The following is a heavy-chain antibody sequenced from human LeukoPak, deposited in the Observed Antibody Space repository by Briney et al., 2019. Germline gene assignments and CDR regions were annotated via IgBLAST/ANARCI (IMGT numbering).Heavy chain of an antibody. CDR1: GSSISSGDYY. Sequence: PSQTLSLTCTVSGSSISSGDYYWSWIRQPPGKGLEWIGYIYYSGSTYYNPSLKSRVTISVDTSKNQFSLKLSSVTAADTAVYYCAGTTRGYSYADHAGGDYWGQGTLVTVSS. D-gene: IGHD5-18*01. V-gene: IGHV4-30-4*01. CDR3: AGTTRGYSYADHAGGDY. CDR2: IYYSGST. J-gene: IGHJ4*02.